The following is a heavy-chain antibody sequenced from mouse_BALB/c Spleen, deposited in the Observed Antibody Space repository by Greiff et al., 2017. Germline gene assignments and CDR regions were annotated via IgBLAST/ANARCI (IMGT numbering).Heavy chain of an antibody. J-gene: IGHJ4*01. D-gene: IGHD5-5*01. V-gene: IGHV5-12-1*01. CDR3: ARHYPYAMDY. CDR2: ISSGGGST. CDR1: GFAFSSYD. Sequence: EVMLVESGGGLVKPGGSLKLSCAASGFAFSSYDMSWVRQTPEKRLEWVAYISSGGGSTYYPDTVKGRFTISRDNAKNTLYLQMSSLKSEDTAMYYCARHYPYAMDYWGQGTSVTVSS.